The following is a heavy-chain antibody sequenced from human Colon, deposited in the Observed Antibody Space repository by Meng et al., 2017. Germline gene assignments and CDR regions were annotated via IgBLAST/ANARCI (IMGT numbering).Heavy chain of an antibody. D-gene: IGHD1-26*01. CDR3: ARGRGSYSSIDF. CDR2: IHYSGSR. J-gene: IGHJ4*02. CDR1: GGSASSASYY. V-gene: IGHV4-61*01. Sequence: GPGLGRPSQTLSLTCNVSGGSASSASYYWSWIRQPPGKGLEWIGLIHYSGSRNYNPSLKSRVTMSVDTSKNQVSLRLTSVTAADTAVYYCARGRGSYSSIDFWGQGTLVTVSS.